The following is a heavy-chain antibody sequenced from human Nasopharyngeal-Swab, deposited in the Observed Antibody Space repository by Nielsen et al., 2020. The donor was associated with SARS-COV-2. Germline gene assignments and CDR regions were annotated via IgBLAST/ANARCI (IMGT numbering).Heavy chain of an antibody. J-gene: IGHJ3*02. CDR1: GFTFSSYA. V-gene: IGHV3-23*01. Sequence: GVLKISCAASGFTFSSYAMSWVRQAPGKGLEWVSAISGSGGSTYYADSVKGRFTISRDNSKNTLYLQMNSLRAEDTAVYYCAKSLKALVAAWKDAFDIWGQGTMVTVSS. CDR2: ISGSGGST. CDR3: AKSLKALVAAWKDAFDI. D-gene: IGHD2-15*01.